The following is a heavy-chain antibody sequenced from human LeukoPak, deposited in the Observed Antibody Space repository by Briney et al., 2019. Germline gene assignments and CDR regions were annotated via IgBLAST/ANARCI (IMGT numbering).Heavy chain of an antibody. CDR3: VRELGSAAFDY. D-gene: IGHD3-16*01. CDR2: ISSTSNTM. CDR1: GFTFSSYS. Sequence: GGSLRLSCAASGFTFSSYSMNWVRQAPGKGLEWVSYISSTSNTMYYADSVKGRFTISRDNAKNSLYLQMNSLRPEDTAVYYCVRELGSAAFDYWGQGTLVTVSS. J-gene: IGHJ4*02. V-gene: IGHV3-48*01.